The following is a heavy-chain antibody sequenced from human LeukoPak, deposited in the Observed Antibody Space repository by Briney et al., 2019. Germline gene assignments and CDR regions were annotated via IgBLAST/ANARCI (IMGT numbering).Heavy chain of an antibody. CDR3: ATYFYGDYAVYYFDY. CDR2: IFYSGST. CDR1: DGSISSGDYY. J-gene: IGHJ4*02. V-gene: IGHV4-31*03. Sequence: SETLSLTCTVSDGSISSGDYYWNWIRQHPGKGLEWIGYIFYSGSTYYNPSLKGRVTMSLDISNNQISLHLTSVTAADTAVYYCATYFYGDYAVYYFDYWGQGTLVTVSS. D-gene: IGHD4-17*01.